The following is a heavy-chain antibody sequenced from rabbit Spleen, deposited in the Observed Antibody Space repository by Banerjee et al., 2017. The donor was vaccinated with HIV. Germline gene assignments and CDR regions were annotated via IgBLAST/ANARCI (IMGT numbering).Heavy chain of an antibody. Sequence: QSLEESGGGLVKPGASLTLTCKASGFDFNSGYDMCWVRQAPGKGLEWIACIYAGSSDYIYSATWAKGRFTISKTSSTTVALQMTSLTAADTATYFCARDPAGREDFNLWGQGTLVTVS. D-gene: IGHD4-2*01. CDR2: IYAGSSDYI. V-gene: IGHV1S40*01. J-gene: IGHJ4*01. CDR1: GFDFNSGYD. CDR3: ARDPAGREDFNL.